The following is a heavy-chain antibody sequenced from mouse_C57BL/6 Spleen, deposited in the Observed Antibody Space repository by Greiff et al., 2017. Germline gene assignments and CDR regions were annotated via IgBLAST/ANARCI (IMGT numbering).Heavy chain of an antibody. V-gene: IGHV1-52*01. Sequence: QVQLQQPGAELVRPGSSVKLSCKASGYTFTSYWMHWVKQRPIQGLEWIGNIDPSDSETHYNQKFKDKATLTVDKSSSTAYMQLSSLTSEDSAVYYCARGYGNYEDAMDYWGQGTSVTVSS. D-gene: IGHD2-10*02. CDR1: GYTFTSYW. CDR2: IDPSDSET. CDR3: ARGYGNYEDAMDY. J-gene: IGHJ4*01.